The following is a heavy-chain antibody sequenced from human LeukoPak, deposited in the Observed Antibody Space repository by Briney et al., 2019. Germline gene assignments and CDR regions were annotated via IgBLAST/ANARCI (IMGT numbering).Heavy chain of an antibody. J-gene: IGHJ5*02. D-gene: IGHD6-19*01. CDR3: ARDRIAVADPPNWFDP. CDR1: GGSISSSSYY. V-gene: IGHV4-39*07. Sequence: SETLSLTCTVSGGSISSSSYYWGWIRQPPGKGLEWIGNIYYSGSTYYNPSLKSRVTISVDTSKNQFSLKLSSVTAADTAVYYCARDRIAVADPPNWFDPWGQGTLVTVSS. CDR2: IYYSGST.